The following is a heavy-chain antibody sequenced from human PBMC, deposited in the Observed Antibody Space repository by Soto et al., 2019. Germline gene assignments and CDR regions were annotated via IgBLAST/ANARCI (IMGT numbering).Heavy chain of an antibody. CDR1: GFTFSTHS. CDR2: ISFSSDSI. D-gene: IGHD6-13*01. V-gene: IGHV3-48*01. J-gene: IGHJ4*02. CDR3: ARVQQLALDY. Sequence: PGGSLRLSCAASGFTFSTHSMNSVRQAPGKGLEWISYISFSSDSIYYADSVKGRFTISRDNAKNSLFLQMNSLTAEDTAVYYCARVQQLALDYWGQGTLVTVSS.